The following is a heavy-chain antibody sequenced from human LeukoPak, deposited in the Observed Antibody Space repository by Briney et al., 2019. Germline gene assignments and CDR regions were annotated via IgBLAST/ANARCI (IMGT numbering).Heavy chain of an antibody. D-gene: IGHD3-9*01. CDR3: ARRKGYYDILTGYEDY. J-gene: IGHJ4*02. CDR1: GVSISSGGYY. V-gene: IGHV4-31*03. Sequence: SSETLSLTCTVSGVSISSGGYYWSWIRQHPGKGLEWIGYIYYSGSTYYNPSLKSRVTISVDTSKNQFSLKLSSVTAADTAVYYCARRKGYYDILTGYEDYWGQGTLITVSS. CDR2: IYYSGST.